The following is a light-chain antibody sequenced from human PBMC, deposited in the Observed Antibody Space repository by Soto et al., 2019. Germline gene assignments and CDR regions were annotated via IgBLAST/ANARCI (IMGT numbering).Light chain of an antibody. CDR3: QQYYSTPLT. V-gene: IGKV4-1*01. CDR2: WAS. J-gene: IGKJ4*01. CDR1: QTVLNRSNNKKY. Sequence: IVMTQSPDSLAVSLGERATINCKSSQTVLNRSNNKKYLAWYQQKPGQPPKLLIYWASTRESGVPDRFSGSGSGTDFTLTISSLQAEDVAVYYCQQYYSTPLTFGGGTKVEIK.